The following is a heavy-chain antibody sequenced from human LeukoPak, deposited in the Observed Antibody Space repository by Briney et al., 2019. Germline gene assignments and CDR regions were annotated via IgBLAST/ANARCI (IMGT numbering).Heavy chain of an antibody. D-gene: IGHD6-19*01. J-gene: IGHJ2*01. CDR3: ARVYSSGWYADWYFDL. V-gene: IGHV4-59*01. CDR2: IYYSGSP. Sequence: SETLSLTCTVSGGSISSYYWSWIRQPPGKGLEWIGYIYYSGSPNYNPSLKSRVTISVDTSKNQFSLKLSSVTAADTAVYYCARVYSSGWYADWYFDLWGRGTLVTVSS. CDR1: GGSISSYY.